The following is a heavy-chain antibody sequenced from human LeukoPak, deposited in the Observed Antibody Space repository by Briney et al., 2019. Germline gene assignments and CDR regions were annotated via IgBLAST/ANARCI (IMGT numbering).Heavy chain of an antibody. D-gene: IGHD5-12*01. CDR3: ARNPRTSTYSGYDLDY. V-gene: IGHV1-46*01. CDR2: INPSGGST. CDR1: GYTFTSYY. Sequence: ASVKVSCKASGYTFTSYYMHWVRQAPGQGLEWMGIINPSGGSTSYAQKFQGRVTMTRDMSTSTVYMELSSLRSEDTAVYYCARNPRTSTYSGYDLDYWGQGTLVTVSS. J-gene: IGHJ4*02.